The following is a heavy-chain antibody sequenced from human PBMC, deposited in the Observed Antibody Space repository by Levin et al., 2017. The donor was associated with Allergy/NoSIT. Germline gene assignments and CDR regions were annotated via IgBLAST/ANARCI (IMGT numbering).Heavy chain of an antibody. CDR2: ISPDGSNT. CDR3: SRSGYFVAVGSVWS. CDR1: GFTFSDYG. D-gene: IGHD3-22*01. Sequence: GESLKISCAASGFTFSDYGFHWVRQAPGKGLQWVAVISPDGSNTYYADSVKGRFTVSRDHYKNTLYLQMNSLRAEDTAVYYCSRSGYFVAVGSVWSWGQGTLVTVSS. J-gene: IGHJ5*02. V-gene: IGHV3-30*03.